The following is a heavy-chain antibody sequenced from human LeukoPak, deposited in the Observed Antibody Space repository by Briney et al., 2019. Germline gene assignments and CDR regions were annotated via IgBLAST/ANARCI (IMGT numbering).Heavy chain of an antibody. Sequence: SVKVSCKASGGTFSSYTIGWVRQAPGQGLEWMGRIIPIFGTANYAQKFQGRVTITTDESTSTAYMELSSLRSEDTAVYYCARVSPRLGISSGWSVNWFDPWGQGTLVTVSS. CDR2: IIPIFGTA. CDR3: ARVSPRLGISSGWSVNWFDP. CDR1: GGTFSSYT. J-gene: IGHJ5*02. V-gene: IGHV1-69*05. D-gene: IGHD6-19*01.